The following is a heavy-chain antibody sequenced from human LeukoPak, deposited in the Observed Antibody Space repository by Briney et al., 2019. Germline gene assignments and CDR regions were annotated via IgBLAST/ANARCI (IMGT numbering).Heavy chain of an antibody. J-gene: IGHJ4*02. CDR2: ISYEGYNK. CDR3: APDIVVVPAARVDY. V-gene: IGHV3-30*03. CDR1: GFTFSTHG. D-gene: IGHD2-2*01. Sequence: GRSLRLSCAASGFTFSTHGMHWVRQAPGKGLEWVAVISYEGYNKYYADSVKGRFTISRDNSKNTLYLQMNSLRAEDTAVYYCAPDIVVVPAARVDYWGQGTLVTVSS.